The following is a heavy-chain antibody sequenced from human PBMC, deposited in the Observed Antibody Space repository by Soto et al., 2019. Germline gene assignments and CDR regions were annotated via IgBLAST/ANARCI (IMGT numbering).Heavy chain of an antibody. D-gene: IGHD3-22*01. J-gene: IGHJ4*02. CDR1: GFPFSSYA. Sequence: PGGSLRLSCAASGFPFSSYAMSWVRQAQGKGLEWVSAISGSGGSTYYADSVKGRFTISRDNSKNTLYLQMNSLRAEDTAVYYCAKDSPLLGPDYYDSSGPFDYWGQGTLVTVSS. V-gene: IGHV3-23*01. CDR3: AKDSPLLGPDYYDSSGPFDY. CDR2: ISGSGGST.